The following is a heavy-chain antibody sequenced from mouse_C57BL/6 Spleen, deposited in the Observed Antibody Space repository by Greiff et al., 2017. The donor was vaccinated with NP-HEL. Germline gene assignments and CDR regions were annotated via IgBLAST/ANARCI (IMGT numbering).Heavy chain of an antibody. Sequence: QVQLKESGAELMKPGASVTLSCKATGYTFTGYWIEWVKQRPGHGLEWIGELLPGSGSTNYNAKFKGKATFTAETSSNTAYMQLSGLTTEDSAIYYCARLANYYYGSSLYYFDYGGQGTTLTVSS. CDR2: LLPGSGST. CDR3: ARLANYYYGSSLYYFDY. CDR1: GYTFTGYW. J-gene: IGHJ2*01. V-gene: IGHV1-9*01. D-gene: IGHD1-1*01.